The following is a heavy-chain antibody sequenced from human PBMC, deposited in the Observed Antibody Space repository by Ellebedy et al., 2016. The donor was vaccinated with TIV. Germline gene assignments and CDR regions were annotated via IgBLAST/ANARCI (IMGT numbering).Heavy chain of an antibody. Sequence: GESLKISCAASGFTFSSHAMSWVRQAPRKGLEWVSSITYSGGNTYYADSVKGRFTISRDNSKDTLFLQMNSLRAEDTAIYFCARDPVGVGPAFDVWGQGTMVTVSS. D-gene: IGHD4-23*01. CDR2: ITYSGGNT. CDR1: GFTFSSHA. CDR3: ARDPVGVGPAFDV. V-gene: IGHV3-23*01. J-gene: IGHJ3*01.